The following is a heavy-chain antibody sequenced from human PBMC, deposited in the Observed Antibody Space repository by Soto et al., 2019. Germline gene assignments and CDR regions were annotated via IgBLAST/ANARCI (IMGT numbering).Heavy chain of an antibody. V-gene: IGHV3-74*01. CDR3: TRTLANFDY. CDR2: INADGSST. Sequence: GGSLRLSCAASGFTFSNYWMHWVRQAPGKGLVWVSRINADGSSTSYVDSVKGRFTISRDNAENTVYLQMNSLRAEDTAIYYCTRTLANFDYWGQGILVTVSS. CDR1: GFTFSNYW. J-gene: IGHJ4*02.